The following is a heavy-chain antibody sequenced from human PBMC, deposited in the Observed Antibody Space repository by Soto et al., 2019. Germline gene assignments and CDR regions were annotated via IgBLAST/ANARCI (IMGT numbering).Heavy chain of an antibody. Sequence: GGSLRLSCADCGFSFSSYGMIWVRQAPGKGLEWVSSITSESSYIYYVDSVRRRFTIASDTAKNSLLLQMTILGAEDTAVYYCARGDGYTDTHDYWGQGTLVTVSS. D-gene: IGHD2-21*01. CDR2: ITSESSYI. CDR3: ARGDGYTDTHDY. J-gene: IGHJ4*02. CDR1: GFSFSSYG. V-gene: IGHV3-21*01.